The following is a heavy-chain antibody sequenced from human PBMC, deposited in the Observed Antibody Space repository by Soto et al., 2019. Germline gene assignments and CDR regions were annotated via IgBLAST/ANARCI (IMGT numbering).Heavy chain of an antibody. V-gene: IGHV4-39*01. D-gene: IGHD3-3*02. CDR3: ASPKIAFYNWFDP. CDR1: GGSISSSSYY. J-gene: IGHJ5*02. CDR2: IYYSGST. Sequence: QLQLQESGPGLVRPSETLSLTCTVSGGSISSSSYYWGWIRQPPGKGLEWIGSIYYSGSTYYNPSLKSRVTVSVETSKNQFSLTLSSVTAADTAVYYCASPKIAFYNWFDPWGQGPLVTVSS.